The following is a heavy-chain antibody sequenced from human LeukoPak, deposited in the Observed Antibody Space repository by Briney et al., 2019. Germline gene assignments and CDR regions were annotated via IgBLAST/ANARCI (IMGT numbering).Heavy chain of an antibody. J-gene: IGHJ5*02. V-gene: IGHV1-3*01. D-gene: IGHD3-3*01. CDR1: GCTFTSYA. CDR3: ARAWILSHWFDP. CDR2: INAGNGNT. Sequence: ASVKASCKASGCTFTSYAMHWVRQAPGQRLEWMGWINAGNGNTKFSQKFQGRVTITRDTSASTAYMELSSLRSEDTAVYYCARAWILSHWFDPWGQGTLVTVSS.